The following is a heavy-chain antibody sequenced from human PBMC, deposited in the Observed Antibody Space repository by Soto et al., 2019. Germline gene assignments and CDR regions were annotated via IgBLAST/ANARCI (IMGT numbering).Heavy chain of an antibody. J-gene: IGHJ4*02. V-gene: IGHV4-59*08. CDR2: IYFSGST. CDR3: ARHRPIWQPFDY. CDR1: GGSISSYY. D-gene: IGHD3-10*01. Sequence: PSETLSLSCTVSGGSISSYYWSWIRQPPGKGLEWIGHIYFSGSTNYNPSLKSRVTISGDTSKNQFSLKLSSVTAADTAVYYCARHRPIWQPFDYWGQGTLVTVS.